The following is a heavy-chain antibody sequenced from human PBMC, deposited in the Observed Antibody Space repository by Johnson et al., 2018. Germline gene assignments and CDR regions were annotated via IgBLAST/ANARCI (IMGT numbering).Heavy chain of an antibody. Sequence: VQLVQSGGGLVQPGGSLRLSCAASGFIFSSYWMHWVSQVPGKGLVWVSRISSVGSSTSYADSVKGRFTIARDNAKNTLYLPMNSLRVEDPAVYYCARESGSSSVWYMDVWGKGTTVTVSS. J-gene: IGHJ6*03. CDR1: GFIFSSYW. CDR2: ISSVGSST. D-gene: IGHD6-6*01. CDR3: ARESGSSSVWYMDV. V-gene: IGHV3-74*01.